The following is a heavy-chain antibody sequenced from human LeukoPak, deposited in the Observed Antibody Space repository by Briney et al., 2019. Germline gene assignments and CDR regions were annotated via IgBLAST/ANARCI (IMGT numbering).Heavy chain of an antibody. Sequence: SVKVSCKASGGTFSSYAISWVRQAPGQGLKWMGGIIPIFGTANYAQKFQGRVTITTDESTSTAYMELSSLRSEDTAVYYCARGGYYGSSGYYFDYWGQGTLVTVSS. D-gene: IGHD3-22*01. J-gene: IGHJ4*02. CDR3: ARGGYYGSSGYYFDY. CDR2: IIPIFGTA. CDR1: GGTFSSYA. V-gene: IGHV1-69*05.